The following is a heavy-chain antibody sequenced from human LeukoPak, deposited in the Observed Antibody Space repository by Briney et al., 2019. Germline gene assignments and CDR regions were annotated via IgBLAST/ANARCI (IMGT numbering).Heavy chain of an antibody. CDR2: ISYDGSNK. V-gene: IGHV3-30*03. Sequence: GGSLRLSCAASGFTFSSYGMHWVRQAPGKGLEWVAVISYDGSNKYYADSVKGRFTISRDNSKNTLYLQMNSLRAEDTAVYYCAREARIFYDFWSGYGAGPFDYWGQGTLVTVSS. D-gene: IGHD3-3*01. CDR3: AREARIFYDFWSGYGAGPFDY. J-gene: IGHJ4*02. CDR1: GFTFSSYG.